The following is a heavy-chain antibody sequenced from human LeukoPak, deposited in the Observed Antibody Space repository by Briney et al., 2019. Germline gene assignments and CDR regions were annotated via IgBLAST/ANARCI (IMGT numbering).Heavy chain of an antibody. CDR2: IKQDGSEK. V-gene: IGHV3-7*03. Sequence: GGSLRLSCAASGFTFSRYWMSWVRQAPGKGLEWVVNIKQDGSEKYYVDSVKGRFTISRDNSKSLLYLQMNSLRAEDTAVYYCARIGAAGVDSWGLGTLVTVSS. J-gene: IGHJ4*02. CDR3: ARIGAAGVDS. D-gene: IGHD6-13*01. CDR1: GFTFSRYW.